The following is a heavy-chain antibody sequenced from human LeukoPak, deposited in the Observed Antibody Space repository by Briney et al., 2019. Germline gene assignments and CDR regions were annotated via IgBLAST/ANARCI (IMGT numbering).Heavy chain of an antibody. CDR1: GFTFSTYA. CDR3: ARDPYYDFWSGYDAFDI. J-gene: IGHJ3*02. D-gene: IGHD3-3*01. V-gene: IGHV3-48*01. CDR2: ISSSSSTI. Sequence: PGGSLRLSCAASGFTFSTYAVNWVRQAPGKGLEWVSYISSSSSTIYYADSVKGRFTISRDNAKNSLYLQMNSLRAEDTAVYYCARDPYYDFWSGYDAFDIWGQGTMVTVSS.